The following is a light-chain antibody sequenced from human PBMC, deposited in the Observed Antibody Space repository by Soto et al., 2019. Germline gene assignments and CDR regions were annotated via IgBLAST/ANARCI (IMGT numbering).Light chain of an antibody. CDR1: QSVNSRY. CDR2: EAS. Sequence: DTVLTQSPCTLSLSPEERAILSCRASQSVNSRYIAWYQVKPGRAPRLLIYEASSRATGVLDRFSGGGSGTAFTPSISKVEPEEYVVYYCQQYSRRTRATFGQGTRLEIK. J-gene: IGKJ5*01. V-gene: IGKV3-20*01. CDR3: QQYSRRTRAT.